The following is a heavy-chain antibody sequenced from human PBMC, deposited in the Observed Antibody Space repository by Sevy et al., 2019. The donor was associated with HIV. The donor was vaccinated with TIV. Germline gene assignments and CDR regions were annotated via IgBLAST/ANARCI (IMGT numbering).Heavy chain of an antibody. J-gene: IGHJ3*02. D-gene: IGHD3-10*01. V-gene: IGHV3-21*01. CDR3: ARPYGSGSWEAFDI. CDR2: ISFSSNYI. CDR1: GFTFSTYT. Sequence: GGSLRLSCAASGFTFSTYTMNWVRQAPGKGLEWVSSISFSSNYIYYADSVKGRFTISRDNAKKWLFLQMNSLRAEETAVYYCARPYGSGSWEAFDIWGQGTMVTVSS.